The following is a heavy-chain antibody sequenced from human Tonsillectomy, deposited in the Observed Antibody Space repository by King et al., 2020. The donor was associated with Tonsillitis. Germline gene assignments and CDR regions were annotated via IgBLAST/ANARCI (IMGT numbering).Heavy chain of an antibody. Sequence: VQLVESGGGLVQPGGSLRLSCTASGFTFDLYAMSWVRQAPGRGLEWVAVISDKSGSTFYADSVKGRFTISRDNFKNTLYLEMNSLRAEDTAVYYCAKDVISFGAPPVNYFDFWGQGTLVAVSS. CDR3: AKDVISFGAPPVNYFDF. V-gene: IGHV3-23*04. D-gene: IGHD3-10*01. CDR1: GFTFDLYA. CDR2: ISDKSGST. J-gene: IGHJ4*02.